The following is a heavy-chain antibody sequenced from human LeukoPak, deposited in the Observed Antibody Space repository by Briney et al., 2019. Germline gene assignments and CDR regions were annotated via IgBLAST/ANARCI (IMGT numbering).Heavy chain of an antibody. CDR3: ARSLLDIVALGAFDI. Sequence: GGSLRLSCAASGFTFSSYSMSWVRQAPGKGLEWVSVIYSGGSTYYADSVKGRFTISRDNSKNTLYLQMNSLRAEDTAVYYCARSLLDIVALGAFDIWGQGTMVTVSS. D-gene: IGHD2-2*03. CDR2: IYSGGST. V-gene: IGHV3-53*01. J-gene: IGHJ3*02. CDR1: GFTFSSYS.